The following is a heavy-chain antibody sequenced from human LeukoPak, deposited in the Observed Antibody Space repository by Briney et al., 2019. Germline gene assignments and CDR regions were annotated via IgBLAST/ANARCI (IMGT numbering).Heavy chain of an antibody. D-gene: IGHD2-21*01. V-gene: IGHV3-23*01. CDR3: AGKLHGETYYFDS. CDR2: ISDSGRYI. Sequence: GGSLRLSCVASDFTFSTYDMTWVRQAPGKGLEWVSSISDSGRYIFTADSMRGRFTISRDNSANTLYLQLYSLRVDDTATYFSAGKLHGETYYFDSWGQGTLVTVSS. J-gene: IGHJ4*02. CDR1: DFTFSTYD.